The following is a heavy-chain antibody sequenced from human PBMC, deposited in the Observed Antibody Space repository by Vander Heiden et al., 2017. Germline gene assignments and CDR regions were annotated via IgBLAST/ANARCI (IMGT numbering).Heavy chain of an antibody. CDR3: AIRGQFGYSPFDY. CDR1: GITLTRSA. Sequence: EVQLLESGGGLVQPGGSLRLSCGAPGITLTRSAMGWVRQAPGKGLEWVSDISGSGGDTYYADSVKGRFTVSRDDSKNTLFLQMNSLRAEDTAIYYCAIRGQFGYSPFDYWGQGTLVTVSS. J-gene: IGHJ4*02. CDR2: ISGSGGDT. D-gene: IGHD4-4*01. V-gene: IGHV3-23*01.